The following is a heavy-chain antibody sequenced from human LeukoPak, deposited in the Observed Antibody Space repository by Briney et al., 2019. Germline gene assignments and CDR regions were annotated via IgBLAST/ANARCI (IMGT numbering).Heavy chain of an antibody. V-gene: IGHV4-59*11. CDR3: AREDSSGYSWEKYYFDY. CDR1: GGSISSHY. D-gene: IGHD3-22*01. Sequence: SSETLSLTCTVSGGSISSHYWSWIRQPPGKGLEWIGYIYYSGSTNYNPSLKSRVTISVDTSKNQFSLKLSSVTAADTAVYYCAREDSSGYSWEKYYFDYWGQGTLVTVSS. CDR2: IYYSGST. J-gene: IGHJ4*02.